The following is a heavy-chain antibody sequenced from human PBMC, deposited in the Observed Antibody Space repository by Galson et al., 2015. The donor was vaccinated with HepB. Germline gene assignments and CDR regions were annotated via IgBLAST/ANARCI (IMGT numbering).Heavy chain of an antibody. J-gene: IGHJ4*02. V-gene: IGHV4-59*01. CDR1: GGSFSSYY. Sequence: QVQLQESGPGLVKPSETLSLTCTVSGGSFSSYYWSWIRQSPGTGLEWIGNVYYSGSTNYNPSLKSRVTISQDTSKNQFSLKLSSVTTADTAVYYCARSARGIIHFYYFDYWGPGALVTVSS. CDR3: ARSARGIIHFYYFDY. D-gene: IGHD2-15*01. CDR2: VYYSGST.